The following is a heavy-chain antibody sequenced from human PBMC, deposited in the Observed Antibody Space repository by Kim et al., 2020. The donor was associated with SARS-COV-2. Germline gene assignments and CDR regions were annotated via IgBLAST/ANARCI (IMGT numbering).Heavy chain of an antibody. CDR2: FDPEDGET. Sequence: ASVKVSCKVSGYTLTELSMHWVRQAPGKGLEWMGGFDPEDGETIYAQKFQGRVTMTEDTSTDTAYMELSSLRSEDTAVYYCATDQTSAPPAGTGYYYGMDVWGQGTTVTVSS. CDR1: GYTLTELS. D-gene: IGHD6-13*01. J-gene: IGHJ6*02. V-gene: IGHV1-24*01. CDR3: ATDQTSAPPAGTGYYYGMDV.